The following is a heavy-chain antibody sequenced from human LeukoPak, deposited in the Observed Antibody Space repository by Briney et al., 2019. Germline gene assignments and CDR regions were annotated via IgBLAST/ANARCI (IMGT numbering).Heavy chain of an antibody. D-gene: IGHD3-3*01. Sequence: SETLSLTCTVSGGSISSSSYYWGWVRQPPGKGLEWIGSIYYTGITYYNPSLKSRVTISLDTSKNQFSLKLTYVTAADTAVYYCGRDIPSGYCDNWGQGTLVTVSS. CDR2: IYYTGIT. V-gene: IGHV4-39*07. CDR1: GGSISSSSYY. J-gene: IGHJ4*02. CDR3: GRDIPSGYCDN.